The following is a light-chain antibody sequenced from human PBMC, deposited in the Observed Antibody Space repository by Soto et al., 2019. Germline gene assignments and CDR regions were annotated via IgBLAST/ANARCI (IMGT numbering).Light chain of an antibody. CDR1: SNDVGGYNY. CDR3: CSYAGGYIYV. J-gene: IGLJ1*01. Sequence: QSALTQPPSVSGSPGQSVTISCTGTSNDVGGYNYVSWYQQHPGKAPRLMIYDVTKRPSGVPDRFSGSKSDNTASLTISGLQAEDEADYYCCSYAGGYIYVFGTGTKVTV. CDR2: DVT. V-gene: IGLV2-11*01.